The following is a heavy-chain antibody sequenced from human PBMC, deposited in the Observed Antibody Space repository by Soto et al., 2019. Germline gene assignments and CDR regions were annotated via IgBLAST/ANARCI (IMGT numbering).Heavy chain of an antibody. CDR1: EVTFKNYA. J-gene: IGHJ4*02. D-gene: IGHD6-13*01. Sequence: SVKVSCKASEVTFKNYAISWIRQAPGHGLEWMGGIIPIFGTPNYAQKFQGRVTISADKTTTTAYMDLTSLISDDTAVYYCARVLEGSSWNAIDFWGPGTLVTVSS. V-gene: IGHV1-69*06. CDR3: ARVLEGSSWNAIDF. CDR2: IIPIFGTP.